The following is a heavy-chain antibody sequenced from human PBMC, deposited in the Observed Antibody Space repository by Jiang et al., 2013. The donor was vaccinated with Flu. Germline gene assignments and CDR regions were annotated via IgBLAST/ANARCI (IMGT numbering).Heavy chain of an antibody. CDR1: GGSISSYY. Sequence: PGLVKPSETLSLTCTVSGGSISSYYWSWIRQPPGKGLEWIGYIYYSGSTNYNPSLKSRVTISVDTSKNQFSLKLSSVTAADTAVYYCAGSRDGYNENAFDIWGQGTMVTVSS. CDR3: AGSRDGYNENAFDI. J-gene: IGHJ3*02. CDR2: IYYSGST. V-gene: IGHV4-59*01. D-gene: IGHD5-24*01.